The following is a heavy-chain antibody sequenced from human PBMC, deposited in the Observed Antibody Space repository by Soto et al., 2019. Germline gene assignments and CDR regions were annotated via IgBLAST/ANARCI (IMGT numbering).Heavy chain of an antibody. D-gene: IGHD4-17*01. Sequence: GASVKVSCKASGGTFSSYAISWVRQAPGQGLEWMGGIIPIFGTANYAQKFQGRVTITADESTSTAYMELSSLRSEDTAVYYCARLSPFTTVTTLSDYYYYGIDVWGQGTTVTVSS. J-gene: IGHJ6*02. V-gene: IGHV1-69*13. CDR2: IIPIFGTA. CDR1: GGTFSSYA. CDR3: ARLSPFTTVTTLSDYYYYGIDV.